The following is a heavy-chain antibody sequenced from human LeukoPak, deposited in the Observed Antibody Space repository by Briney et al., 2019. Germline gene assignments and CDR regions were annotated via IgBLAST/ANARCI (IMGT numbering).Heavy chain of an antibody. J-gene: IGHJ5*02. D-gene: IGHD3-3*01. CDR2: IYYSGST. CDR1: GGSFSGYY. Sequence: SETLSLTCAVYGGSFSGYYWSWIRQPPGKGLEWIGSIYYSGSTYYNPSLKSRVTISADTSKNQFSLKLSSVTAADTAVYYCARPLGGVVTNWFDPWGQGTLVTVSS. V-gene: IGHV4-34*01. CDR3: ARPLGGVVTNWFDP.